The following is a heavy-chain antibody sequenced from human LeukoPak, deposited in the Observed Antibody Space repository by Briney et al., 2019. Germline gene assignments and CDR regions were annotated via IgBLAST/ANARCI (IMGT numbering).Heavy chain of an antibody. CDR3: ARTPSTSETAAGSFDY. CDR1: GYTFTSYG. CDR2: ISAYNGNT. Sequence: ASVKVSCKASGYTFTSYGISRVRQAPGQGLEWMGWISAYNGNTNYAQKLQGRVTMTTDTSTSTAYMELRSLRSDDTAVYYCARTPSTSETAAGSFDYWGQGTLVTVSS. J-gene: IGHJ4*02. V-gene: IGHV1-18*01. D-gene: IGHD6-13*01.